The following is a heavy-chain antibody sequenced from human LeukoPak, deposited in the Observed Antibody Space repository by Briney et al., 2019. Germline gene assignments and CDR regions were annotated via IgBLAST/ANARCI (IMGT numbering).Heavy chain of an antibody. V-gene: IGHV3-21*01. CDR3: AKDPYQLLYHFDY. Sequence: GGSLRLSCAASGFTFSSYSMNWGRQAPGKGLEWVSSISSSSSYIYYADSVKGRFTISRDNSKNTLYLQMNSLRAEDTAVYYCAKDPYQLLYHFDYWGQGTLVTVSS. CDR2: ISSSSSYI. J-gene: IGHJ4*02. D-gene: IGHD2-2*02. CDR1: GFTFSSYS.